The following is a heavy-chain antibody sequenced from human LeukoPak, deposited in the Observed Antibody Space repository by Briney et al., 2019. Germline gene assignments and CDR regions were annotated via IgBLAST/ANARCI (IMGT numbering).Heavy chain of an antibody. D-gene: IGHD5-18*01. CDR2: INPSGGST. Sequence: ASVKVSCKASGYTFTSYYMHWVRQAPGQGLEWMGIINPSGGSTSYAQKFQGRVTMTRDMSTSTVYMELSSLRSEDTAVYYCLLAMVPGPYYFDYWGQGTLVTVSS. CDR3: LLAMVPGPYYFDY. V-gene: IGHV1-46*01. CDR1: GYTFTSYY. J-gene: IGHJ4*02.